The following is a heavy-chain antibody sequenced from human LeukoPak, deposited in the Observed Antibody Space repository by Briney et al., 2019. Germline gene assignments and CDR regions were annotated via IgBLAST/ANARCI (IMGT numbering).Heavy chain of an antibody. CDR1: GFTFSSYG. CDR2: ISGSGGST. CDR3: AKGHEYGDSHFDY. J-gene: IGHJ4*02. V-gene: IGHV3-23*01. D-gene: IGHD4-17*01. Sequence: GGSLRLSCAASGFTFSSYGMSWVRQAPGKGLEWVSAISGSGGSTYYADSVKGRFTISRDNSKNTLYLQMNSLRAEDMALYYCAKGHEYGDSHFDYWGQGTLVTVSS.